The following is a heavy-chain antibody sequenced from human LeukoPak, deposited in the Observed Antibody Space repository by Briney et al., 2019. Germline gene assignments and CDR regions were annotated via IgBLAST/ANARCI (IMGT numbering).Heavy chain of an antibody. CDR1: GGSISSGGYY. J-gene: IGHJ3*02. Sequence: ASQTLSLTCTVSGGSISSGGYYWSWIRQHPGKGLEWIGYIYYSGSTYYNPSLKSRVTISVDTSKNQFSLKLSPVTAADTAVYYCARTKRITMVRGVTDAFDIWGQGTMVTVSS. V-gene: IGHV4-31*03. CDR3: ARTKRITMVRGVTDAFDI. CDR2: IYYSGST. D-gene: IGHD3-10*01.